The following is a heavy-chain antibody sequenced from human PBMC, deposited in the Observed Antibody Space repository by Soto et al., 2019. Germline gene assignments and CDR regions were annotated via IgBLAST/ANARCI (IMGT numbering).Heavy chain of an antibody. CDR3: ARAWVVVTAPDY. CDR2: INAGNGNT. CDR1: GYTFSSYA. J-gene: IGHJ4*02. D-gene: IGHD2-21*02. Sequence: ASVKVSCKASGYTFSSYAMHWVRQAPGQRLEWMGWINAGNGNTKYSQKFQGRVTITRDTSASTAYMELSSLRSEDTAVYYCARAWVVVTAPDYWGQGTLVTVSS. V-gene: IGHV1-3*01.